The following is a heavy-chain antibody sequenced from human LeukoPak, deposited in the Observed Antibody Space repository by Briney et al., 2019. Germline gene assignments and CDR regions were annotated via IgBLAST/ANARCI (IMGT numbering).Heavy chain of an antibody. CDR1: GGSISSSTW. V-gene: IGHV4-4*02. CDR3: ARDYCSGGSCSIDY. CDR2: IHHSGTT. J-gene: IGHJ4*02. Sequence: SETLSLTCTVSGGSISSSTWWSWVRQPPGKGLECIGEIHHSGTTNYNPSLKSRVTISIDKSKNQFSLKLNSVTAADTAVYYCARDYCSGGSCSIDYWGQGTLVTVSS. D-gene: IGHD2-15*01.